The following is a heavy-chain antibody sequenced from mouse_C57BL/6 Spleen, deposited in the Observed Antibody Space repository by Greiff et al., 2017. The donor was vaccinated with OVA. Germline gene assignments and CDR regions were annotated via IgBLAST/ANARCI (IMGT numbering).Heavy chain of an antibody. D-gene: IGHD1-1*01. CDR1: GFTFTDYY. V-gene: IGHV7-3*01. CDR2: IRNKANGYTT. Sequence: EVKLMESGGGLVQPGGSLSLSCAASGFTFTDYYMSWVRQPPGKALEWLGFIRNKANGYTTEYSASVKGRFTISRDNSQSILYLQMNALRAEDSATYYCARYYYGSSYSWFAYWGQGTLVTVSA. CDR3: ARYYYGSSYSWFAY. J-gene: IGHJ3*01.